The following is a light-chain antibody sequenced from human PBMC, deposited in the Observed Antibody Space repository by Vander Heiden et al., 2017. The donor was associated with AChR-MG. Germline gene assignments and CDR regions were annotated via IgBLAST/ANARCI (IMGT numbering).Light chain of an antibody. CDR3: QQYGTFPIT. V-gene: IGKV3-20*01. CDR1: QSISSRN. Sequence: EIVLTQPPVTLSMPPGETAILPCRVSQSISSRNLAWYQQKPGQAPRLLMSDSSARATGIPDRFSGSGSGTDFTLSISRLEAEDFAVYYCQQYGTFPITFGQGTRLEIK. J-gene: IGKJ5*01. CDR2: DSS.